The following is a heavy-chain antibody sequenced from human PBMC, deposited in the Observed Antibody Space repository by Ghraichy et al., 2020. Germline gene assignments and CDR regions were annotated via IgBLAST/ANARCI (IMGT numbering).Heavy chain of an antibody. CDR2: INSDGSST. V-gene: IGHV3-74*01. CDR1: GFTFSSSW. Sequence: GGSLRLSCVASGFTFSSSWMHWVRQAPGKGLVWVSRINSDGSSTTYADSVKGRFTISRDNAKNTLYLQMDSLRAEDTAVYYCARALFYYYMDVWGKGTTVTVSS. D-gene: IGHD2-21*01. J-gene: IGHJ6*03. CDR3: ARALFYYYMDV.